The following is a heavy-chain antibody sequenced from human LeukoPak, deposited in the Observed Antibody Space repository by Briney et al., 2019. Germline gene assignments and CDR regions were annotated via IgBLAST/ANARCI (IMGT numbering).Heavy chain of an antibody. CDR1: GFTFTSSA. V-gene: IGHV1-58*02. Sequence: SVKVSCKASGFTFTSSAMQWVRQARGQRLEWIGWIVVGSGNTNYAQKFQERVTITRDMSTSTAYMELSSLRSEDTAVYYCARDPQDLSGAFDIWGQGTMVTVSS. CDR3: ARDPQDLSGAFDI. J-gene: IGHJ3*02. CDR2: IVVGSGNT.